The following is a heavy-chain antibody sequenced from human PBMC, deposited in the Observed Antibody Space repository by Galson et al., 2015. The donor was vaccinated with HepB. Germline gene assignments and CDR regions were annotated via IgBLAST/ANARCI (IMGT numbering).Heavy chain of an antibody. CDR3: ARGPKLGIGYFDY. V-gene: IGHV4-31*03. D-gene: IGHD7-27*01. CDR2: IYYSGST. J-gene: IGHJ4*02. CDR1: GGSISSGGYY. Sequence: LSLTCTVSGGSISSGGYYWSWIRQHPGKGLEWIGYIYYSGSTYYNPSLKSRVTISVDTSKNQFSLELSSVTAADTAVYYCARGPKLGIGYFDYWGQGTLITVSS.